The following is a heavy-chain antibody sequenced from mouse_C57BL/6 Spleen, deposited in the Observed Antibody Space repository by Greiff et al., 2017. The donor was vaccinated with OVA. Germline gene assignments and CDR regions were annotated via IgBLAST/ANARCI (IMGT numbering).Heavy chain of an antibody. V-gene: IGHV1-81*01. D-gene: IGHD2-4*01. CDR1: GYTFTSYG. Sequence: VQRVESGAELARPGASVKLSCKASGYTFTSYGISWVKQRTGQGLEWIGEIYPRSGNTYYNEKFKGKATLTADKSSSTAYMELRSLTSEDSAVYFCARPPYDYDEGYAMDYWGQGTSVTVSS. CDR2: IYPRSGNT. CDR3: ARPPYDYDEGYAMDY. J-gene: IGHJ4*01.